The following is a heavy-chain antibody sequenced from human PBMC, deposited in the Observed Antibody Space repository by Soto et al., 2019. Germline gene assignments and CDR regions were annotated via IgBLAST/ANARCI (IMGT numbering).Heavy chain of an antibody. J-gene: IGHJ4*02. CDR2: TYYRSKWYN. Sequence: SQTPSLTCAISGDSVSRNSAAWNWIRQSPARGLEWLGRTYYRSKWYNDDAVSMKSRISINPDTSKNQFSLQLNSVTPEDTAVYYCARGSDYSFDYWGQGSLVTVPS. V-gene: IGHV6-1*01. D-gene: IGHD2-21*02. CDR1: GDSVSRNSAA. CDR3: ARGSDYSFDY.